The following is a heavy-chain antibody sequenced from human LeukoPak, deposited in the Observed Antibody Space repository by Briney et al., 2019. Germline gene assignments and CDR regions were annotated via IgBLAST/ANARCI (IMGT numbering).Heavy chain of an antibody. CDR2: ISGSGGST. J-gene: IGHJ4*02. V-gene: IGHV3-23*01. Sequence: GGSLRLSCAASGFTFSSYAMSWVRQAPGKGLEWVSAISGSGGSTYYADSVKGRFTISRDNSKNTLYLQMNSLRAEDTAVYYCAKDRSSHSWYVGFKEPPYWGQGTLVTVSS. CDR1: GFTFSSYA. CDR3: AKDRSSHSWYVGFKEPPY. D-gene: IGHD6-13*01.